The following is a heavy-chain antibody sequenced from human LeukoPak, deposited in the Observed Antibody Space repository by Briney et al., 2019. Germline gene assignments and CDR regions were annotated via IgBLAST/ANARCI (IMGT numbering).Heavy chain of an antibody. V-gene: IGHV4-59*08. CDR3: ARHNPEMATTH. D-gene: IGHD5-24*01. CDR2: IYYSGST. CDR1: GGSISTYY. Sequence: SETLSLTCSVSGGSISTYYWSWIRQPPGKALKWIGYIYYSGSTNYNPSLKSRVTISVDTSKNQLSLKLSSVTAADTAVYYCARHNPEMATTHWGQGTLVTVSS. J-gene: IGHJ4*02.